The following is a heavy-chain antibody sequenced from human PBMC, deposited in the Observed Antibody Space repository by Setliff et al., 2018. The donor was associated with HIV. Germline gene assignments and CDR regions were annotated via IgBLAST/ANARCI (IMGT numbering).Heavy chain of an antibody. CDR2: IYTSGST. D-gene: IGHD3-3*01. V-gene: IGHV4-61*02. Sequence: SETLSLTCTVSGVSISSGSYYWSWIRQSAGKGLEWIGRIYTSGSTNDNPPLKSRITISVDTSNNQFSLKLNSVTAADTAVYYCVSLPASYDFWSGDYRDWYFDVWGRGTLVTVSS. J-gene: IGHJ2*01. CDR1: GVSISSGSYY. CDR3: VSLPASYDFWSGDYRDWYFDV.